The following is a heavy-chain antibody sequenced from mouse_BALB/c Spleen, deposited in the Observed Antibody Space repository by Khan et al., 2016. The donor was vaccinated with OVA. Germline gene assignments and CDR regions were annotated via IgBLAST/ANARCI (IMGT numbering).Heavy chain of an antibody. CDR1: GFNIKDTY. V-gene: IGHV14-3*02. D-gene: IGHD6-1*01. CDR3: ARSSTDVDYAMDY. Sequence: VQLKQSGAELVKPGASVKLSCTGSGFNIKDTYMEWVKQRPEQGLEWIGRIDPANGNTDYDPKFQGKATITADTSSNTAYLHLSSLTSEDTAVYYWARSSTDVDYAMDYWGQGTSVTGSS. J-gene: IGHJ4*01. CDR2: IDPANGNT.